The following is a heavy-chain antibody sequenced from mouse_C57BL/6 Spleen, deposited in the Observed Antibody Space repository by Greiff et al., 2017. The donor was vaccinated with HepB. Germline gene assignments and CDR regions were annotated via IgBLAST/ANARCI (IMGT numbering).Heavy chain of an antibody. J-gene: IGHJ3*01. CDR3: ARGGYGYDGGWFAY. D-gene: IGHD2-2*01. V-gene: IGHV1-81*01. CDR1: GYTFTSYG. Sequence: QVQLKESGAELARPGASVKLSCKASGYTFTSYGISWVKQRTGQGLEWIGEIYPRSGNTYYNEKFKGKATLTVDKSSSTAYMELRSLTSEDSAVYFCARGGYGYDGGWFAYWGQGTLVTVSA. CDR2: IYPRSGNT.